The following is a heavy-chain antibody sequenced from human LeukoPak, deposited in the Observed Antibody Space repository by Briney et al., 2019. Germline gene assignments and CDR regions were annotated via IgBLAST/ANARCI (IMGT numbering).Heavy chain of an antibody. V-gene: IGHV3-33*01. D-gene: IGHD3-10*01. CDR3: ARDGVGYYGSGSYYNRYFDY. CDR1: GFTFSSYG. CDR2: IWYDGSNK. J-gene: IGHJ4*02. Sequence: GGSLRLSCAASGFTFSSYGTHWVRQAPGKGLEWVAVIWYDGSNKYYADSVKGRFTISRDNSKNTLYLQMNSLRAEDTAVYYCARDGVGYYGSGSYYNRYFDYWGQGTLVTVSS.